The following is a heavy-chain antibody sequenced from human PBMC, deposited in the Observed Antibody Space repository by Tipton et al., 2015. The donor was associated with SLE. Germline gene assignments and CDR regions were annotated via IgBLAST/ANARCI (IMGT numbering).Heavy chain of an antibody. CDR1: GGSFSHDY. CDR2: INQAGRT. D-gene: IGHD1-26*01. V-gene: IGHV4-34*01. CDR3: AREDQSVGATPYFDY. Sequence: TLSLTCTVSGGSFSHDYWSWIRQSPGKGLEWIGEINQAGRTNYSPSLKSRVTISVDTSKNQFSLKLSSVTAADTAVYYCAREDQSVGATPYFDYWGQGTLVTVSS. J-gene: IGHJ4*02.